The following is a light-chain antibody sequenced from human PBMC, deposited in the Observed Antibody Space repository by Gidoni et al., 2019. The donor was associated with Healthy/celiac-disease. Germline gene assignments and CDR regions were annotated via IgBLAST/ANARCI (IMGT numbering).Light chain of an antibody. V-gene: IGKV1-33*01. CDR2: DAS. J-gene: IGKJ3*01. Sequence: DIQMTQSPSSLSASVGARVTITCQASQDISNYLNWYQQKPGKAPTILIYDASTLETGVPSRFSGSGSGTDFTFTISSLQPEDIATYYCQQYDNLPFTFGPGTKVDIK. CDR3: QQYDNLPFT. CDR1: QDISNY.